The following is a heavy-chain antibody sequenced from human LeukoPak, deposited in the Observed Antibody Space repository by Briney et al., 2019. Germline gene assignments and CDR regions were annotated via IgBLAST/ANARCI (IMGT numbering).Heavy chain of an antibody. Sequence: SETLSLTCTVSGGSVSSGGYYWSWIRQPAGKGLEYLGRISSTGSTNYNPSLRSRVTISLDTSKNHFSLKLSSVTAADTAVYYCARRGGIEYLDYWGQGTLVTVSS. V-gene: IGHV4-61*02. CDR2: ISSTGST. CDR1: GGSVSSGGYY. J-gene: IGHJ4*02. CDR3: ARRGGIEYLDY. D-gene: IGHD3-16*01.